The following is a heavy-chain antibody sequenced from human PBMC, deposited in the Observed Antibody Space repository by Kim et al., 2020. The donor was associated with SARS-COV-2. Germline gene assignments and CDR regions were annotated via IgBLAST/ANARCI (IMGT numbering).Heavy chain of an antibody. CDR3: ARDLGAVAGKESWFDP. V-gene: IGHV1-2*06. D-gene: IGHD6-19*01. CDR1: GYTFTGYY. CDR2: INPNSGGT. J-gene: IGHJ5*02. Sequence: ASVKVSCKASGYTFTGYYMHWVRQAPGQGLEWMGRINPNSGGTNYAQKFQGRVTMTRDTSISTAYMELSRLRSDDTAVYYCARDLGAVAGKESWFDPWGQGTLVTVSS.